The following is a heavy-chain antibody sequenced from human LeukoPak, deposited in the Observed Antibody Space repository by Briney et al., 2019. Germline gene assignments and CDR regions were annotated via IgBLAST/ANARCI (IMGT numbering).Heavy chain of an antibody. J-gene: IGHJ4*02. CDR1: GFTFSSYA. CDR3: AKDAQSPEVTYYFDY. CDR2: ISGSGGST. V-gene: IGHV3-23*01. D-gene: IGHD5-18*01. Sequence: GGSLRLSCAASGFTFSSYAVNSVRQAPGKGLEWVSAISGSGGSTYYADSVKGRFPISRDNSKNTLYLQMNSLGAEDTAIYYCAKDAQSPEVTYYFDYWGQGTLVTVSS.